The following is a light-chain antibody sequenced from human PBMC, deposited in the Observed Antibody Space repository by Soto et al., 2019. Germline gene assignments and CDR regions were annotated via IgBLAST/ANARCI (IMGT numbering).Light chain of an antibody. CDR3: QQNGSSLLT. J-gene: IGKJ4*01. CDR2: GAS. V-gene: IGKV3-20*01. CDR1: QSVSSSY. Sequence: EIVLTQSPGTLSSSPGERATLSCRASQSVSSSYLAWYQQKPGQAPRLLIYGASSRGTGIPDRFSGSASGTDFPLTISRLAPEDFAVYYCQQNGSSLLTFGGGTKVEIK.